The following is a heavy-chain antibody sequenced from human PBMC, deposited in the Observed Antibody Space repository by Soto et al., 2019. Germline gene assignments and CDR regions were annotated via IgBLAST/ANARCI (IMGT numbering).Heavy chain of an antibody. CDR3: ARELTWLLRIFDY. Sequence: QVQLQQWGAGLLRPSETLSLTCAVYGGSFSGYYWSWIRQPPGKGLEWIGEINHSGSTNYNPSLKSRVTISVDTSKNQFSLKLSSVTAADTAVYYCARELTWLLRIFDYWGQGTLVTVSS. CDR2: INHSGST. V-gene: IGHV4-34*01. J-gene: IGHJ4*02. CDR1: GGSFSGYY. D-gene: IGHD1-1*01.